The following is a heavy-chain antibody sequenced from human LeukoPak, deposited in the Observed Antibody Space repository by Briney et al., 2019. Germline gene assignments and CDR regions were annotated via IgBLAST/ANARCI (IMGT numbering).Heavy chain of an antibody. J-gene: IGHJ6*02. V-gene: IGHV3-48*01. D-gene: IGHD6-13*01. CDR1: GFTFSSYS. Sequence: PGGSLRLSCAASGFTFSSYSMNWVRQAPGKGLEWVSYISSSSSTIYYADSVKGRFTISRDNAKNSLYLQMNSLRAEDTAVYYCAIAAAGIYSYGMDVWGQGTTVTVSS. CDR3: AIAAAGIYSYGMDV. CDR2: ISSSSSTI.